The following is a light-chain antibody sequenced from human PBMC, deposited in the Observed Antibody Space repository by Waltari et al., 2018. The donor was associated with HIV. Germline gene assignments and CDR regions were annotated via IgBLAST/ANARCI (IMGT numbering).Light chain of an antibody. CDR3: QQANSFPHT. J-gene: IGKJ2*01. Sequence: IQMTQSPSSMSASVGDKVTITCRATQFISTSLAWYQQRPNRAPKLLIFDASRLQTGAPSRFSGRGSGTQFTLTINSLQPEDVATYYCQQANSFPHTFGQGT. V-gene: IGKV1-12*01. CDR2: DAS. CDR1: QFISTS.